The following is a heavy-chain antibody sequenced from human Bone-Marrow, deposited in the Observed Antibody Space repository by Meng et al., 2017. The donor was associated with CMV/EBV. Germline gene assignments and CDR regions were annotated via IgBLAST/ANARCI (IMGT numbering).Heavy chain of an antibody. CDR1: GFTFNNYW. Sequence: GESLKISCAASGFTFNNYWMSWVRQAPGKGLEWVANIKEDGSEKSYVDSVKGRFTLSRDNAKNSLYLQMNGLRAEDTAVYYCARDSNYCSSSICYDAFDIWGQGTMVTVSS. D-gene: IGHD2-2*01. CDR3: ARDSNYCSSSICYDAFDI. J-gene: IGHJ3*02. CDR2: IKEDGSEK. V-gene: IGHV3-7*01.